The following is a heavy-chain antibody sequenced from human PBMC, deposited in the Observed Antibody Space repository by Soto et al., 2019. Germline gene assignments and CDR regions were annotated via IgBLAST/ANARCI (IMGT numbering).Heavy chain of an antibody. V-gene: IGHV3-7*01. Sequence: GGSLRLSCAASGFTFSSYWMSWVRQAPGKGLEWVANIKQDGSEKYYVDSVKGRFTISRDNAKNSLYLQMNSLRAEDTAVYYCAREGMIVVVITSGGYYFDYWGQGTLVTVSS. CDR1: GFTFSSYW. CDR2: IKQDGSEK. D-gene: IGHD3-22*01. J-gene: IGHJ4*02. CDR3: AREGMIVVVITSGGYYFDY.